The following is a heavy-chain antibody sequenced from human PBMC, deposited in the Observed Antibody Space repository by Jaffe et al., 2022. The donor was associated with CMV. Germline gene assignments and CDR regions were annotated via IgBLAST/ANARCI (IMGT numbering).Heavy chain of an antibody. CDR1: GFTFSSYW. Sequence: EVQLVESGGGLVQPGGSLRLSCAASGFTFSSYWMSWVRQAPGKGLEWVANIKQDGSEKYYVDSVKGRFTISRDNAKNSLYLQMNSLRAEDTAVYYCAREHWELPIYYYYYMDVWGKGTTVTVSS. V-gene: IGHV3-7*03. CDR2: IKQDGSEK. CDR3: AREHWELPIYYYYYMDV. J-gene: IGHJ6*03. D-gene: IGHD1-7*01.